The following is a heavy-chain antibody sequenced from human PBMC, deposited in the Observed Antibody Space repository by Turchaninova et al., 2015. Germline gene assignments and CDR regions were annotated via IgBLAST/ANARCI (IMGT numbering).Heavy chain of an antibody. V-gene: IGHV3-7*03. CDR3: ATSVTSGMATWVYSGMDV. Sequence: EVQLVESGGNLVQPGGSLRLSCEVSGLTFANYWLTWVRQAPGRGLGWMANINKDGSEKHYVDFVKGRFTIPRDNAKNSRYLQMNSLRAEDTAVYYCATSVTSGMATWVYSGMDVWGQGTTVTVSS. CDR1: GLTFANYW. D-gene: IGHD5-24*01. CDR2: INKDGSEK. J-gene: IGHJ6*02.